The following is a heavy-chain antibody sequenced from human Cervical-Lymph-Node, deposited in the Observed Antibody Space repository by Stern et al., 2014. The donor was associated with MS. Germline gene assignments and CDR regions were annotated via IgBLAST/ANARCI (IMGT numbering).Heavy chain of an antibody. Sequence: EVQLVESGGGLVQPGRSLRLSCAASGFTFDDYAMHWVRQAPGKGLEWVSGISWNSGSIGYADSVKGRFTISRDNAKNSLYLQMNSLRAEDTALYYCAKDTYDYGDSGYFDLWGRGTLVTVSS. CDR3: AKDTYDYGDSGYFDL. D-gene: IGHD4-17*01. CDR1: GFTFDDYA. J-gene: IGHJ2*01. V-gene: IGHV3-9*01. CDR2: ISWNSGSI.